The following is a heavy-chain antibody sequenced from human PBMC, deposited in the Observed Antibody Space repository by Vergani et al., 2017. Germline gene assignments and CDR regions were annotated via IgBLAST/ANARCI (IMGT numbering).Heavy chain of an antibody. Sequence: QVQLLESGPGLLKPSETLSLTCSVSGYSITSGYYWGWIRQPPGRGLEWIGSIYHTGSAYYNPSLKSRVTVSVDTSMKQVSLKLKSVTAADTAVYYCVRTVALWFGETKDGGWFDPWGQGTLVTVTS. CDR2: IYHTGSA. CDR3: VRTVALWFGETKDGGWFDP. V-gene: IGHV4-38-2*01. CDR1: GYSITSGYY. D-gene: IGHD3-10*01. J-gene: IGHJ5*02.